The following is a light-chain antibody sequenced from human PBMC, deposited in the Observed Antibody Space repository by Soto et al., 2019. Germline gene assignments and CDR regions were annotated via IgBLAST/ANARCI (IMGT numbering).Light chain of an antibody. Sequence: EIVMTQSPATLSVSPGAWATLSCRASQSVRSNLAWYQQKLGQAPSLLIYGASTRATGISARFSGSGSGTELTITISSLQSEDFEIYDCQQYKNWPRTFGQGTKVDIK. J-gene: IGKJ1*01. V-gene: IGKV3-15*01. CDR2: GAS. CDR3: QQYKNWPRT. CDR1: QSVRSN.